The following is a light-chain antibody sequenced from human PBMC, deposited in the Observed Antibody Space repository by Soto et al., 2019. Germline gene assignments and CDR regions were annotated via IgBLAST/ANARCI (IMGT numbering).Light chain of an antibody. CDR2: DAS. V-gene: IGKV3-11*01. CDR3: QVRTNWSIA. Sequence: EIVLTQSPATLSLSPGERATLSCRASQSVSSYLAWYQQKPGQAPRLLMHDASNRATGIPARFSGTGSGTDFTLTINNLEPEDFAVYYCQVRTNWSIAFGRGTRLEI. CDR1: QSVSSY. J-gene: IGKJ5*01.